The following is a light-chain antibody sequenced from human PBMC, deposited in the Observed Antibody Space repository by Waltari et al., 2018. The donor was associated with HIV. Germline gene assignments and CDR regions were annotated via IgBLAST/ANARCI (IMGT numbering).Light chain of an antibody. Sequence: DIQMTQSPPSLSASVGDSINITCRARQTINTNLNWYQQTSGKAPKVLIYGTSTLRSWVPSRFRGSGSGTEFTCTITSLQSDDSATYYCQQSDKTPPTFGGGTTVEIK. CDR1: QTINTN. CDR2: GTS. CDR3: QQSDKTPPT. V-gene: IGKV1-39*01. J-gene: IGKJ4*01.